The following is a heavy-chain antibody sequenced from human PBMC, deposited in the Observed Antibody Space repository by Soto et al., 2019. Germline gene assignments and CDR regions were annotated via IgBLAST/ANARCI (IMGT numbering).Heavy chain of an antibody. CDR1: GFTFDDYA. CDR2: ISWNSGSI. Sequence: EVQLVESGGGLVQPGRSLRLSCAASGFTFDDYAMHWVRQAPGKGLEWVSGISWNSGSIGYADSVKGRFTISRDNAKNSLYLQMNSLRAEDTALYYCAKDCSSSWDWTFDYWGQGTLVTVSS. D-gene: IGHD6-13*01. J-gene: IGHJ4*02. CDR3: AKDCSSSWDWTFDY. V-gene: IGHV3-9*01.